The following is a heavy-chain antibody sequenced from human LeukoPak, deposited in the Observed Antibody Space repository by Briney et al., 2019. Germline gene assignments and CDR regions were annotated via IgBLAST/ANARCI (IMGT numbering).Heavy chain of an antibody. Sequence: SETLSLTCTVSGGSISSYYWSRIRQPPGKGLEWIGYIYYSESTNYNPSLKSRVTISVDTSKNQFSLKLSSVTAADTAVYYCAGSIVVVPAAAKNAFDIWGQGTMVTVSS. CDR2: IYYSEST. CDR1: GGSISSYY. J-gene: IGHJ3*02. V-gene: IGHV4-59*01. D-gene: IGHD2-2*01. CDR3: AGSIVVVPAAAKNAFDI.